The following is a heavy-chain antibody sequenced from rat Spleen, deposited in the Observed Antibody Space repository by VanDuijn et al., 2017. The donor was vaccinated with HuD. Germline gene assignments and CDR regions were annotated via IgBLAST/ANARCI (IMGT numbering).Heavy chain of an antibody. CDR2: MRYDGDT. V-gene: IGHV2S30*01. J-gene: IGHJ2*01. D-gene: IGHD1-12*02. Sequence: QVQLKESGPGLVQPSQTLSLTCTVSGFSLTGNNVHWVRQPPGKGLEWMGRMRYDGDTYYNSALKSRLSISRDTSKNQVFLKMNSLQTDDTAIYYCTRDIYYYDGSYYPFDYWGQGVMVTVSS. CDR1: GFSLTGNN. CDR3: TRDIYYYDGSYYPFDY.